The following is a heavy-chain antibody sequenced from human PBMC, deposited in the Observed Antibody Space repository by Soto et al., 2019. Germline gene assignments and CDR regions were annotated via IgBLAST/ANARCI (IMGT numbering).Heavy chain of an antibody. J-gene: IGHJ4*02. CDR1: GFTFSSYG. D-gene: IGHD2-15*01. CDR3: AKQGGSANVGYYFDY. Sequence: QVQLVESGGGVVQPGRSLRLSCAACGFTFSSYGMYWFRQSPGKGLEWVAVISYDGSNKYYADSVKGRFTISRDNSKNPLYLQLNSLRAEDTAVYYCAKQGGSANVGYYFDYCGQRTLVTVSS. V-gene: IGHV3-30*18. CDR2: ISYDGSNK.